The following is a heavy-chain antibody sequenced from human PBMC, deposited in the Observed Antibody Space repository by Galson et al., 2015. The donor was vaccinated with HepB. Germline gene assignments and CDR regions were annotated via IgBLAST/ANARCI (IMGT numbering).Heavy chain of an antibody. Sequence: SLRLSCAASGFTFSSYAMHWARQAPGKGLEWVAVISYDGSNKYYADSVKGRFTISRDNSKNTLYLQMNSLRAEDTAVYYCARDGRYCSGGSCYFVGHFYMDVWGKGTTVTVSS. CDR1: GFTFSSYA. CDR2: ISYDGSNK. J-gene: IGHJ6*03. CDR3: ARDGRYCSGGSCYFVGHFYMDV. V-gene: IGHV3-30-3*01. D-gene: IGHD2-15*01.